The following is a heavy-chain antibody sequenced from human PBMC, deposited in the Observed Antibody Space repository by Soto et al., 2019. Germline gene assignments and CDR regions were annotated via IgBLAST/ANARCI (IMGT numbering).Heavy chain of an antibody. CDR2: IYYAGNT. CDR3: ARLGSGYDYYYYYYGMDV. V-gene: IGHV4-39*01. CDR1: GGSISSSSYY. Sequence: SETLSLTCTVSGGSISSSSYYWGWIRQPPGKGLEWIGSIYYAGNTYYTPSLKSRVTISVDTSKNQFSLKLSSVTAADTAVYYFARLGSGYDYYYYYYGMDVWGQGTTVTVSS. D-gene: IGHD5-12*01. J-gene: IGHJ6*02.